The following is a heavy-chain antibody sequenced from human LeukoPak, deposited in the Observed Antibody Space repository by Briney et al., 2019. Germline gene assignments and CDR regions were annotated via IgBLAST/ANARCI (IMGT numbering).Heavy chain of an antibody. CDR1: GFTVSSNY. Sequence: PGGSLRLSCAASGFTVSSNYMSWVRQAPGKGLEWVSSISSSSSYIYYADSVKGRFTISRDNAKNSLYLQMNSLRAEDTAVYYCARVSYDSWGYYFDYWGQETLVTVSS. V-gene: IGHV3-21*01. CDR3: ARVSYDSWGYYFDY. CDR2: ISSSSSYI. J-gene: IGHJ4*02. D-gene: IGHD3-22*01.